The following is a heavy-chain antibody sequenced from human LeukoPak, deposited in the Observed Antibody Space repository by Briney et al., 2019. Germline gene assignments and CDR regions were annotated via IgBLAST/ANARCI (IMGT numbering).Heavy chain of an antibody. J-gene: IGHJ4*02. CDR2: VNTDGRTT. D-gene: IGHD2-2*03. V-gene: IGHV3-74*01. Sequence: GGSLRLSCAASGLTFSSYWMHWVRQAPGKGLVWVSRVNTDGRTTNYADSVRGRFTISRDNAENTLYLQMNSLRVEDTAVYYCSMDLSGAHDYWGQGSVVTVSS. CDR1: GLTFSSYW. CDR3: SMDLSGAHDY.